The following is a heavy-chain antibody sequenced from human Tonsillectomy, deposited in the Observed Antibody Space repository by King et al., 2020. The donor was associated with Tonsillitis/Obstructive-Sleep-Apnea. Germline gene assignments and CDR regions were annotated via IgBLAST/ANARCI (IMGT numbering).Heavy chain of an antibody. V-gene: IGHV4-59*08. Sequence: VQLQESGPGLVKPSETLSLTCTVSGGSISSYYWSWIRQPPGKGLECIGHIYYTGSTNYNPSLKSRVTISVDMSKNQFSLKLSSVTAADTAVYYCARVVPSIVGTTKRFDPWGQGTLVTVSS. CDR2: IYYTGST. CDR3: ARVVPSIVGTTKRFDP. CDR1: GGSISSYY. J-gene: IGHJ5*02. D-gene: IGHD1-26*01.